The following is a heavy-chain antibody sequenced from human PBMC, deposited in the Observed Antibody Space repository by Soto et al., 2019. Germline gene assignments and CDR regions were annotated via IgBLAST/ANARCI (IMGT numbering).Heavy chain of an antibody. CDR2: IYYSGST. Sequence: SETLSLTCTVSGGSISSGDYYWSWIRQPPGKGLEWIGYIYYSGSTYYNPSLKSRVTISVDTSKNQFSLKLSSVTAADTAVYYCARSYSSASYYYYGMDVWGQGTTVTVSS. D-gene: IGHD6-25*01. J-gene: IGHJ6*02. CDR3: ARSYSSASYYYYGMDV. CDR1: GGSISSGDYY. V-gene: IGHV4-30-4*01.